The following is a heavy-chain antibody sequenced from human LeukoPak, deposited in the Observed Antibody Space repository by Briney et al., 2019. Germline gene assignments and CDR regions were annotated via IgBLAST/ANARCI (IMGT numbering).Heavy chain of an antibody. CDR3: GRDALVGYFSYYYMDV. J-gene: IGHJ6*03. V-gene: IGHV4-39*07. CDR2: MYYSGST. Sequence: SETLSLTCTVSGGSISNSSYYWGWIRQPPGKGLEWIGSMYYSGSTYYNPSLKSRATISVDTSKNQFSLRLSSVTAADTAVYYCGRDALVGYFSYYYMDVWGKGTTVTVSS. CDR1: GGSISNSSYY. D-gene: IGHD2-15*01.